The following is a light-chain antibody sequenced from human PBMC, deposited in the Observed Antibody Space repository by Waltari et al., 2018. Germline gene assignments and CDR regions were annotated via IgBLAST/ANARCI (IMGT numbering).Light chain of an antibody. CDR2: GAS. J-gene: IGKJ3*01. V-gene: IGKV3-15*01. CDR3: QQYHESPPIT. CDR1: QSISSQ. Sequence: EIVMTQSPATLSVSPGERATLSCRASQSISSQLAWYQQKPGQAPRILIYGASTRATVIPARFSGSGSGTEFTLTISSLQSEDFAVYFCQQYHESPPITFGPGTKVDIK.